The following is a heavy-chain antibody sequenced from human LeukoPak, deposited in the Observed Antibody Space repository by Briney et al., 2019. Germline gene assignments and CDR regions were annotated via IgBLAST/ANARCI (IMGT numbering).Heavy chain of an antibody. CDR1: GFTFSSYA. V-gene: IGHV3-23*01. CDR2: ISGSGGST. CDR3: AKDILRFLEWASEVYDY. Sequence: AGGSLRLSCAASGFTFSSYAMSWVRQAPGKGLEWVSAISGSGGSTYYADSVKGRFTISRDNSKNTLYLQMNSLRAEDTAVYYCAKDILRFLEWASEVYDYWGQGTLVTVSS. J-gene: IGHJ4*02. D-gene: IGHD3-3*01.